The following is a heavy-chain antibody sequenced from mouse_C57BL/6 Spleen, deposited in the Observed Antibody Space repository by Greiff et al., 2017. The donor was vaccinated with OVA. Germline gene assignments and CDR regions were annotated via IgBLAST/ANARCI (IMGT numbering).Heavy chain of an antibody. Sequence: VQLQQPGAELVMPGASVKLSCKASGYTFTSYWMHWVKQRPGQGLEWIGEIDPSDSYTNYNQKFKGKSTLTVDKSSSTAYMQLSSLTSEDSAVYYCANGSSYGYFDVWGTGTTVTVSS. CDR1: GYTFTSYW. CDR2: IDPSDSYT. D-gene: IGHD1-1*01. J-gene: IGHJ1*03. V-gene: IGHV1-69*01. CDR3: ANGSSYGYFDV.